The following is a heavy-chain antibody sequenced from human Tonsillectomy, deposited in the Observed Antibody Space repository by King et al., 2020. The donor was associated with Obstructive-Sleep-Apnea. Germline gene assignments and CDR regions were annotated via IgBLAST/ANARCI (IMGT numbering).Heavy chain of an antibody. CDR3: GRIPLHQKRLSRIYY. V-gene: IGHV4-39*07. CDR1: GGSISSISYY. Sequence: LQLQESGPGLVKPSETLSLTCTVSGGSISSISYYWGWMRQPPGKNLEWIGSIYYRGNTYYNPSLKSRVTISVETSKNQFSRKLNSVTAADTAVYYCGRIPLHQKRLSRIYYWGQGTLVTVSS. CDR2: IYYRGNT. D-gene: IGHD3-16*02. J-gene: IGHJ4*02.